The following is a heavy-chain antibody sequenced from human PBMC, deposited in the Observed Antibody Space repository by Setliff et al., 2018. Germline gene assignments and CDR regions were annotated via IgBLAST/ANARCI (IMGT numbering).Heavy chain of an antibody. J-gene: IGHJ4*02. V-gene: IGHV1-18*01. Sequence: ASVKVSCKASTYIFNSYGISWLRQAPGHGLEWMGWISNYNDITNYAQRFQGRVTVTTDTSTTTPYMDLRSLRADDTAVYYCARISPSYCSKSGCYAADGYWGQGTLVTVAS. CDR2: ISNYNDIT. CDR3: ARISPSYCSKSGCYAADGY. D-gene: IGHD2-2*01. CDR1: TYIFNSYG.